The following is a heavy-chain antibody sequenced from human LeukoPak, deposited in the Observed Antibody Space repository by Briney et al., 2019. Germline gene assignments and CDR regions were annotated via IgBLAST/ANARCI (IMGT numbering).Heavy chain of an antibody. V-gene: IGHV1-18*01. D-gene: IGHD1-7*01. CDR2: ISASNGNT. CDR1: GYSFTIYG. CDR3: ARYPLSYTGNWHYFFDY. J-gene: IGHJ4*02. Sequence: ASVTVSCTASGYSFTIYGITWVRHAPGQGLEWLGWISASNGNTNYAQKLQGRVTMTSDTSTSTAYMDLRSLTPDDTAFYYCARYPLSYTGNWHYFFDYWGQGTLLTVSS.